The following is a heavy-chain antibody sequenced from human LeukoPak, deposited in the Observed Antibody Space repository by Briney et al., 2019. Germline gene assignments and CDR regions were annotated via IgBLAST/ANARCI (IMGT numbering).Heavy chain of an antibody. CDR3: ARGVGYCSSTSCYEIDY. V-gene: IGHV1-8*03. J-gene: IGHJ4*02. D-gene: IGHD2-2*03. CDR1: GYTFTSYD. CDR2: MNPNSGNT. Sequence: ASVKVSCKASGYTFTSYDINWVRQATGQGLEWMGWMNPNSGNTGCAQKFQGRVTITRNTSISTAYMELSSLRSEDTAVYYCARGVGYCSSTSCYEIDYWGQGTLVTVSS.